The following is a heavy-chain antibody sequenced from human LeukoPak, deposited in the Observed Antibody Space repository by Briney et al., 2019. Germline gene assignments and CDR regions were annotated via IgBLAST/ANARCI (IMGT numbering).Heavy chain of an antibody. V-gene: IGHV1-2*02. CDR3: TSSDYTSSDY. CDR1: ADAFTDYY. D-gene: IGHD2-2*02. CDR2: IDPRSGGT. Sequence: VASVKVSCKASADAFTDYYMHWVRQAPGQGLEWMGWIDPRSGGTNFARKFQGRVTKTRDTSISTAYMELSRLTSDDTPVFYCTSSDYTSSDYWGQGTLVTVSS. J-gene: IGHJ4*02.